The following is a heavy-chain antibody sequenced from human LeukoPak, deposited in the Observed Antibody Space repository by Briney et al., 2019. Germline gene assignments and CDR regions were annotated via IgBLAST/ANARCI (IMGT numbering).Heavy chain of an antibody. Sequence: SGGSLRLSCVVSGYIFSTNMMTWVRQAPGKGLEWVATILPGGRESYRVDSVKGRFTISRDNAKNSLYLQMNILRAEDTAVYYCMSAHGYWGQGTLVTVTS. V-gene: IGHV3-7*01. CDR1: GYIFSTNM. CDR3: MSAHGY. J-gene: IGHJ4*02. CDR2: ILPGGRES.